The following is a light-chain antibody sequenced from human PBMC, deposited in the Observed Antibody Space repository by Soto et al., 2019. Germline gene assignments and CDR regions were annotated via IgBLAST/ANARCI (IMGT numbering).Light chain of an antibody. CDR2: EVS. V-gene: IGLV2-8*01. CDR3: SSYAGNNYNV. Sequence: QSPLTQPPSASGSAGQSVTISFTGTSSDVGGYNYVSWYQQHPGKAPKLMIYEVSKRTSGVPDRFSGFKSGNTASLTVSGLQAEYEADYYCSSYAGNNYNVFGTGTELTVL. CDR1: SSDVGGYNY. J-gene: IGLJ1*01.